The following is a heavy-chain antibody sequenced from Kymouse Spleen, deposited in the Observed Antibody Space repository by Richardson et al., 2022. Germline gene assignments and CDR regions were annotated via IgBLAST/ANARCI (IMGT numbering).Heavy chain of an antibody. CDR2: ISGSGGST. Sequence: EVQLVESGGGLVQPGGSLRLSCAASGFTFSSYAMSWVRQAPGKGLEWVSAISGSGGSTYYADSVKGRFTISRDNSKNTLYLQMNSLRAEDTAVYYCAKEESSGWPYYYYGMDVWGQGTTVTVSS. CDR3: AKEESSGWPYYYYGMDV. CDR1: GFTFSSYA. V-gene: IGHV3-23*04. J-gene: IGHJ6*02. D-gene: IGHD6-19*01.